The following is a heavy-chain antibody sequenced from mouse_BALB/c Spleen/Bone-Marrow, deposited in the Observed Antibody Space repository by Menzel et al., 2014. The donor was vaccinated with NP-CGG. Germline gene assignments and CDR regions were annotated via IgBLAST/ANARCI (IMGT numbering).Heavy chain of an antibody. CDR2: IWAGGST. Sequence: QVQLKGSGPGLVAPSQSLSITCTVSGFSLTSYGVHWVRQPPGKGLEWLGVIWAGGSTRYNSALMSRLSINQDNSKSQAFLKLNSMQTDDTPTYYCAREGRGYYGSSGAAMDYWGQGISVTVSS. D-gene: IGHD1-1*01. V-gene: IGHV2-9*02. CDR3: AREGRGYYGSSGAAMDY. CDR1: GFSLTSYG. J-gene: IGHJ4*01.